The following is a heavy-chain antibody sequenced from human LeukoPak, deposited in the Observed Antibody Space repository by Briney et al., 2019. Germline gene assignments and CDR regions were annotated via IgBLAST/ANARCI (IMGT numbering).Heavy chain of an antibody. CDR3: ARGDAAAVGSPVVLFDS. J-gene: IGHJ4*02. Sequence: GALLLSSSAAGCASFSRWMQCCRRQPRGEAVGRSRVNNEGRRILYAESVKGCFTISRGNTQNTLFLQMDSLRVEDTAVYYSARGDAAAVGSPVVLFDSWGQGTLVTVSS. V-gene: IGHV3-74*01. CDR1: GCASFSRW. CDR2: VNNEGRRI. D-gene: IGHD6-13*01.